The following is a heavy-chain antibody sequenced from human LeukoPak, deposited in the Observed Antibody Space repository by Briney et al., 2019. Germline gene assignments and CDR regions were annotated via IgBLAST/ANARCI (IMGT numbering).Heavy chain of an antibody. D-gene: IGHD5-18*01. V-gene: IGHV1-8*01. CDR2: MNPNSGNT. CDR3: ARLGIYDGNSYGSF. J-gene: IGHJ4*02. CDR1: GYTFTSYD. Sequence: GASVKVSCKASGYTFTSYDINWGRQATGQGLEWMGWMNPNSGNTGYAQKFQRRVTMTRDTSISTAYMELSSLTSEDTAVYYCARLGIYDGNSYGSFWGQGTLVTVSS.